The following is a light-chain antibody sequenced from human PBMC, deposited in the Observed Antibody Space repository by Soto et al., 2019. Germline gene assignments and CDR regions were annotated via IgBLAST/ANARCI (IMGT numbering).Light chain of an antibody. Sequence: SVLTQPPSVSGSPGQSVTISCTGTSSDVGSYNRVSWYQQPPGTAPKVMIYEVSNRPSGVPDRFSGSKSGNTASLTISGLQAEDEADYYCASGDDSLSSPFYVFGAGTKVTVL. V-gene: IGLV2-18*01. CDR1: SSDVGSYNR. CDR2: EVS. J-gene: IGLJ1*01. CDR3: ASGDDSLSSPFYV.